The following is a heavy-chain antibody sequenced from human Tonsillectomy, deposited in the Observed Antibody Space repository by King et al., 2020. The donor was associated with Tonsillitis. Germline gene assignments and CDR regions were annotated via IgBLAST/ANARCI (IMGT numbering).Heavy chain of an antibody. CDR3: AGDGATGDYDQIDY. D-gene: IGHD4-17*01. CDR1: GYTFTNYY. J-gene: IGHJ4*02. Sequence: VQLVESGAEVKKPGASVKVSCKASGYTFTNYYMHWVRQAPGQGLEWMGIINPSGGSTTYAQKFQGRVTTTRDTSTSTVYMELSSLTSEDTAVYSCAGDGATGDYDQIDYWGQGTLVTVSS. V-gene: IGHV1-46*01. CDR2: INPSGGST.